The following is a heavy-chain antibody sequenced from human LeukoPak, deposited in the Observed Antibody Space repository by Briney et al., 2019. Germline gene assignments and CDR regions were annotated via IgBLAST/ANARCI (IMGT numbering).Heavy chain of an antibody. D-gene: IGHD6-19*01. V-gene: IGHV3-30*04. J-gene: IGHJ1*01. CDR2: ISYDGSNK. CDR1: GFTFSSYA. CDR3: ARDRRQWLVLLYFQY. Sequence: GRSLRLSCAASGFTFSSYAMHWVRQAPGKGLEWVAVISYDGSNKYYADSVKGRFTISRDNSKNTLYLQMNSLRAEDTAVYYCARDRRQWLVLLYFQYWGQGTLVTVSS.